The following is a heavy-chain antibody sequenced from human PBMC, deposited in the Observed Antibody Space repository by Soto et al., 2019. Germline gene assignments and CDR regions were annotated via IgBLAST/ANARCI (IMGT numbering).Heavy chain of an antibody. CDR1: GGSLSRSPYY. V-gene: IGHV4-39*01. D-gene: IGHD3-22*01. J-gene: IGHJ4*02. CDR2: IYYSGTT. CDR3: ARHRQYYDTSGYQQRYFDY. Sequence: SETLFLTCSRSGGSLSRSPYYWGWMRQPPGEGLEWLGTIYYSGTTSYNPSLKSRVIISVDTSNNQLFLKLRSVTAADTAVYYCARHRQYYDTSGYQQRYFDYWGQGTQVTVSS.